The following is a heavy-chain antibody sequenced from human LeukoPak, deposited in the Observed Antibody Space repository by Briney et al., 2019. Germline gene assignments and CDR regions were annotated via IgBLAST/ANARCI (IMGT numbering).Heavy chain of an antibody. J-gene: IGHJ4*02. CDR1: GFTVSSNY. CDR3: ARGKLPYSSSWYAISYYFDY. Sequence: PGGSLRLSCAASGFTVSSNYMSWVRQAPGKGLEWVSVIYSGGSTYYADSVKGRFTISRDNSKNTLYLQMNSLRAEDTAVYYCARGKLPYSSSWYAISYYFDYWGQGTLVTVSS. D-gene: IGHD6-13*01. V-gene: IGHV3-66*01. CDR2: IYSGGST.